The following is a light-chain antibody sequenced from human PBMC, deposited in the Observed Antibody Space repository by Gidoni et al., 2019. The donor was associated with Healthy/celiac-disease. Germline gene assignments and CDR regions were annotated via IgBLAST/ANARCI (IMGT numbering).Light chain of an antibody. J-gene: IGKJ4*01. CDR3: QQCGSSPLT. CDR1: QSVSSSY. CDR2: GAS. V-gene: IGKV3-20*01. Sequence: EIVLTQSPGTLSLSRGERATRPCRASQSVSSSYLAWYQQKPGQAPRLLIYGASNRATGIPDRFSGSGSGTDFTLTISRLEPEDFAVYYCQQCGSSPLTFGGGTKVEIK.